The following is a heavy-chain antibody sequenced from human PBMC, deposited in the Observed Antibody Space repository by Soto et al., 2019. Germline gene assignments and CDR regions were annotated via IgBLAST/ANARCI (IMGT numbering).Heavy chain of an antibody. Sequence: QVQLQESGPGLVKPSQTLSLTCTVSGGSISSGGYYWSWIRQHPGQGLEWIGYIYYSGSTYYNPSLKSRVTISVDTSKNQFSLKLSSVTAADTAVYYCARDSVGYCTNGVCFGIDYWGQGTLVTVSS. CDR3: ARDSVGYCTNGVCFGIDY. D-gene: IGHD2-8*01. CDR2: IYYSGST. V-gene: IGHV4-31*03. CDR1: GGSISSGGYY. J-gene: IGHJ4*02.